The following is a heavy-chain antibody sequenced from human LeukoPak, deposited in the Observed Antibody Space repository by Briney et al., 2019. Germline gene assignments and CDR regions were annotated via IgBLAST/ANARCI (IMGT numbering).Heavy chain of an antibody. J-gene: IGHJ4*02. D-gene: IGHD3-10*01. Sequence: GGSLRLSCTASAFTFSSYNMNWVRQAPGKGLEWVSSISSSSNYIFYTNSVKGRFTISRDNAKNSLYLQMNSLRAEDTAIYYCAKAYGSGSYYPDYWGQGTLVTVSS. CDR3: AKAYGSGSYYPDY. CDR2: ISSSSNYI. V-gene: IGHV3-21*01. CDR1: AFTFSSYN.